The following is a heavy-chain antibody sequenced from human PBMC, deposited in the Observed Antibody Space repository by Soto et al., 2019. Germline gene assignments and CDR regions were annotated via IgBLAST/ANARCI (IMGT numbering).Heavy chain of an antibody. CDR3: AQWTWRYCSGGRCYLDDPFDY. V-gene: IGHV3-23*01. D-gene: IGHD2-15*01. J-gene: IGHJ4*02. Sequence: EVHLLESGGDLVQPGGSLRLSCAASGFTFSNYAMSWVRQAPGKGLDWVSGISGSAASTFYADSVKGRFTIARDNSKNTLYLQMNSLRAEDTAVYYCAQWTWRYCSGGRCYLDDPFDYWGQGTLVTVSS. CDR2: ISGSAAST. CDR1: GFTFSNYA.